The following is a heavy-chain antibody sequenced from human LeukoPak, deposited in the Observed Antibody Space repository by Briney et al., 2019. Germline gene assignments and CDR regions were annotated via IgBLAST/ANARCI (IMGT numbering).Heavy chain of an antibody. V-gene: IGHV1-46*01. Sequence: GASVKVSCKASGYTFTSYYMHWVRQAPGQGLEWMGIINPSGGSTSYAQKFQGRVTMTRDTSTSTVYMELSSLRSEDTAVYYCARDWGAEIQLWGGFFDYWGQGTLVTVSS. D-gene: IGHD5-18*01. J-gene: IGHJ4*02. CDR1: GYTFTSYY. CDR2: INPSGGST. CDR3: ARDWGAEIQLWGGFFDY.